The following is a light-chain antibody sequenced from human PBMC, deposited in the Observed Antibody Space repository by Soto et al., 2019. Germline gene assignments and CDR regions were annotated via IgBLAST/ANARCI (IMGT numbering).Light chain of an antibody. Sequence: QSVLTQPASVSGSPGQSITISCTGNRSDVGGYNYVSWFQHHPGKAPKLMIYEFSNRPSGVSNRFSGSKSGNTASLAISGLQAEEGSYDYCSAYTTNSTVVFGGGSELTVL. V-gene: IGLV2-14*01. CDR2: EFS. CDR1: RSDVGGYNY. CDR3: SAYTTNSTVV. J-gene: IGLJ3*02.